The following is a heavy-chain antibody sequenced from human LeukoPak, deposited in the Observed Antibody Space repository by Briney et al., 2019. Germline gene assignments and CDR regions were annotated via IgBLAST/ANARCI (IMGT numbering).Heavy chain of an antibody. CDR1: GYTLTELS. D-gene: IGHD3-10*01. CDR3: ATDRGTMVRGYFDY. Sequence: ASVKVSCKVSGYTLTELSMHWVRQAPGKGLEWMGGFDPEDGETIYAQKFQGRVTMTEGTSKDTAYMELSSLRSEDTAVYYCATDRGTMVRGYFDYWGQGTLVTVSS. J-gene: IGHJ4*02. CDR2: FDPEDGET. V-gene: IGHV1-24*01.